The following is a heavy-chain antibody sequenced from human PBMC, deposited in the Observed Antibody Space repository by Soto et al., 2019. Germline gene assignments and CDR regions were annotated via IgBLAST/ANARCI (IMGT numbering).Heavy chain of an antibody. CDR1: GFTFSSYA. D-gene: IGHD3-10*02. V-gene: IGHV3-30-3*01. CDR3: ARNVGLRSGYYYGMDV. J-gene: IGHJ6*02. Sequence: GGSLRLSCAASGFTFSSYAMHWVRQAPGKGLEWVAVISYDGSNKYYADSVKGRFTISRDNSKNTLYLQMNSLRAEDTAVYYCARNVGLRSGYYYGMDVWGQGTTVTVSS. CDR2: ISYDGSNK.